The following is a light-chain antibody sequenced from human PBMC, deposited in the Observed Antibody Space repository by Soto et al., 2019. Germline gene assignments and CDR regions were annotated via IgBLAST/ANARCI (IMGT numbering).Light chain of an antibody. Sequence: QSVLTPPPSVSGSPGQSVAISCIGDSSDVGSYNRVSWYQQSPGTAPKLIIYEVTTRPSGVPDRFSGSKSGNTASLTISGLQAEDEADYYCNSYTISGTYVFGTGTKVTV. J-gene: IGLJ1*01. V-gene: IGLV2-18*02. CDR2: EVT. CDR1: SSDVGSYNR. CDR3: NSYTISGTYV.